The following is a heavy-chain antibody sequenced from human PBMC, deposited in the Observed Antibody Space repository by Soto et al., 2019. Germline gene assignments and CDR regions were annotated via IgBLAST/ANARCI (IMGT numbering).Heavy chain of an antibody. CDR3: ARVYDFWSGYYSYFDY. J-gene: IGHJ4*02. CDR2: IYYSGST. Sequence: SETLSLTCTVSGGSISIYYWSWIRQPPGKGLEWIGYIYYSGSTNYNPSLKSRVTISVDTSRNQFSLKLSSVTAADTAVYYCARVYDFWSGYYSYFDYWGQGTLVTVSS. D-gene: IGHD3-3*01. V-gene: IGHV4-59*01. CDR1: GGSISIYY.